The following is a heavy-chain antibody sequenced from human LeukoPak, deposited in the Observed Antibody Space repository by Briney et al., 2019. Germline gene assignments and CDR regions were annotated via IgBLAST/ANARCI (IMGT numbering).Heavy chain of an antibody. CDR1: GFTFSRYG. J-gene: IGHJ6*02. D-gene: IGHD3-16*02. Sequence: GGSLRLSCVASGFTFSRYGMHWVRQAPGKGLEWVAIIWYDGSNKYYADSVKGRFTISRDTSKNTLYMQMDSLRAEDTAVYYCARGRYKDVWGQGTTVTVSS. CDR3: ARGRYKDV. CDR2: IWYDGSNK. V-gene: IGHV3-33*01.